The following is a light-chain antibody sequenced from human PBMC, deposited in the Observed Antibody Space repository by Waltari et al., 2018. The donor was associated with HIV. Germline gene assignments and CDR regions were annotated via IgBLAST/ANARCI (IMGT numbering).Light chain of an antibody. V-gene: IGKV3-15*01. CDR2: GAS. Sequence: EIVMTQSPATLSVSPGERATLSCRASQSVSSSLAWYQQKAGQAPRILIYGASTRATGVPGRFSGGGSGTEYTLTISSLQSEDFAVYYCQQYKNWPFTFGPGTKVDIK. CDR1: QSVSSS. CDR3: QQYKNWPFT. J-gene: IGKJ3*01.